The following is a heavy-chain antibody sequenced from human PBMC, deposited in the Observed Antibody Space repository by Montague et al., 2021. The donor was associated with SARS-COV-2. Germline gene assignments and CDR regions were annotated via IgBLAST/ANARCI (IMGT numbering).Heavy chain of an antibody. V-gene: IGHV4-59*12. J-gene: IGHJ6*02. CDR2: INYSGTT. CDR1: SGSISSDY. Sequence: SETLSLTCTVSSGSISSDYWSWIRQPPGKGLEWIGYINYSGTTTYNPSLQSRVTILVDTSKSQFSLTLSSVTAADTAVYYCARDYGDYGSGYYYGMDVWGQGTTVTVSS. CDR3: ARDYGDYGSGYYYGMDV. D-gene: IGHD4-17*01.